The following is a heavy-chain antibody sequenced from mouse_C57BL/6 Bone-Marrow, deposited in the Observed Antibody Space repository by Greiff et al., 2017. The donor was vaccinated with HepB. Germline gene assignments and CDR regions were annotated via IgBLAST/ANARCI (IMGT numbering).Heavy chain of an antibody. D-gene: IGHD1-1*01. V-gene: IGHV5-6*01. CDR1: GFTFSSYG. CDR3: ARHPLTTVVATPGFAY. J-gene: IGHJ3*01. Sequence: EVHLVESGGDLVKPGGSLKLSCAASGFTFSSYGMSWVRQTPDKRLEWVATISSGGSYTYYPDSVKGRFTISRDNAKNTLYLQMSSLKSEDTAMYYCARHPLTTVVATPGFAYWGQGTLVTVSA. CDR2: ISSGGSYT.